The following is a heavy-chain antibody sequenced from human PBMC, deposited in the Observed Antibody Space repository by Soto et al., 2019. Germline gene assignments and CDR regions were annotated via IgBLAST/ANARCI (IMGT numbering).Heavy chain of an antibody. Sequence: SETLSLTCAVSGDSISKSGYYWSWIRQNQGKALEWIGYIYYSGSTFYNPSLKSRVSISLDTSKNQLSLKLTSVTVADTAVYYCARSRGVNNTRRPYYFHSWGQGTMVTVYS. CDR3: ARSRGVNNTRRPYYFHS. J-gene: IGHJ4*02. D-gene: IGHD2-15*01. CDR1: GDSISKSGYY. V-gene: IGHV4-31*11. CDR2: IYYSGST.